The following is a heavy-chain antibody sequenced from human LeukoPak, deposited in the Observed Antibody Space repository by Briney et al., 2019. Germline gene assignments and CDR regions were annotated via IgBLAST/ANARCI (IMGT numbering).Heavy chain of an antibody. J-gene: IGHJ3*02. CDR2: IYTSGST. CDR3: AREGLADAFDI. V-gene: IGHV4-39*07. D-gene: IGHD2-21*01. CDR1: GASISTSRYY. Sequence: KPSETLSLTCTVSGASISTSRYYWGWIRQPPGKGLEWIGRIYTSGSTNYNPSLKSRVTISVDTSKNQFSLKLSSVTAADTAVYYCAREGLADAFDIWGQGTMVTVSS.